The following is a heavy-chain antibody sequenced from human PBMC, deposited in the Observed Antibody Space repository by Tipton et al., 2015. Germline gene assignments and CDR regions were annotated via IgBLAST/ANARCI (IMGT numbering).Heavy chain of an antibody. CDR3: ARFRGRYVMDY. D-gene: IGHD3-16*01. CDR1: GGSFSDYY. J-gene: IGHJ4*02. CDR2: IYYSGST. Sequence: LRLSCTVSGGSFSDYYWSWIRQSPGEGLEWIGYIYYSGSTNYNPSLRSRVAMSMDTSKNQFSLKLRSVTAADTAVYYCARFRGRYVMDYWGQGTLVTVSS. V-gene: IGHV4-59*01.